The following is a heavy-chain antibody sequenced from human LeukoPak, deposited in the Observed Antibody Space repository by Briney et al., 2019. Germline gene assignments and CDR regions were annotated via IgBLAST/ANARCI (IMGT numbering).Heavy chain of an antibody. CDR2: IIPILGIA. Sequence: SVKVSCKASGYTFTGYYMHWVRQAPGQGLEWMGRIIPILGIANYAQKFQGRVTITADKSTSTAYMELSSLRSEDTAVYYCARDSPSTTVTTLWGQGTLVTVSS. J-gene: IGHJ4*02. D-gene: IGHD4-11*01. CDR3: ARDSPSTTVTTL. CDR1: GYTFTGYY. V-gene: IGHV1-69*04.